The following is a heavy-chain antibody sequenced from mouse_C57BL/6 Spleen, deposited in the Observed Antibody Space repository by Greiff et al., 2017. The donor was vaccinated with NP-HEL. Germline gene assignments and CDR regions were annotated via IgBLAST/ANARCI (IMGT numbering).Heavy chain of an antibody. J-gene: IGHJ3*01. D-gene: IGHD3-2*02. CDR3: ARATAQAFAY. CDR1: GYAFSSSW. Sequence: VQLQQSGPELVKPGASVKISCKASGYAFSSSWMNWVKQRPGKGLEWIGRIYPGDGDTNYNGKFKGKATLTADKSSSTAYMQLSSLTSEDSAVYCCARATAQAFAYWGQGTLVTVSA. V-gene: IGHV1-82*01. CDR2: IYPGDGDT.